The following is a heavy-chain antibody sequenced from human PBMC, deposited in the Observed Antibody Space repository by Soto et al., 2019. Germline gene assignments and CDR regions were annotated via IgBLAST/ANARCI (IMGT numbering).Heavy chain of an antibody. CDR1: GFTFGNYA. D-gene: IGHD5-18*01. Sequence: LRLSCAASGFTFGNYAMGWVRQAPGKGLEWVSTVSGSGDNTYYADSVKGRFTISRDNSKNALYLQMNTLRAEDTAVYYCARQIWYDNWGQGIPVTVSS. V-gene: IGHV3-23*01. CDR2: VSGSGDNT. CDR3: ARQIWYDN. J-gene: IGHJ4*02.